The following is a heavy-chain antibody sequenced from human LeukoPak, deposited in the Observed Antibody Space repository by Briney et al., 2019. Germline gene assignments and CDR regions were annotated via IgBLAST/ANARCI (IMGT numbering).Heavy chain of an antibody. Sequence: SETLSLTCAVSGYSISSGYYWSWIRQPPGKGLEWIGYIYYSGSTNYNPSLKSRVTISVDTSKNQFSLKLSSVTAADTAVYYCARSGYCSGGSCYFSLFSEAFDIWGQGTMVTVSS. V-gene: IGHV4-61*01. CDR3: ARSGYCSGGSCYFSLFSEAFDI. D-gene: IGHD2-15*01. CDR1: GYSISSGYY. J-gene: IGHJ3*02. CDR2: IYYSGST.